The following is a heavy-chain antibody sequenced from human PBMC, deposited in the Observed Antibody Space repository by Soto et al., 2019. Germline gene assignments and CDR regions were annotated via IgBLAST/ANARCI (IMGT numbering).Heavy chain of an antibody. V-gene: IGHV6-1*01. J-gene: IGHJ6*02. D-gene: IGHD4-17*01. CDR3: ARDTGYGDYGQYYYYYGMDV. CDR2: TYYRSKWYN. CDR1: GASVSSNIAA. Sequence: SQPLSLTCVISGASVSSNIAACNCIRQSPSRGLEWLGRTYYRSKWYNDYAVSVKSRITINPDTSKNQFSLQLNSVTPEDTAVYYCARDTGYGDYGQYYYYYGMDVWGQGTTVTVSS.